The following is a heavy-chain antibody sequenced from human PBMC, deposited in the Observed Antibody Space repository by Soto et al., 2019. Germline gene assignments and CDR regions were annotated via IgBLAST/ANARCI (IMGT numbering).Heavy chain of an antibody. V-gene: IGHV3-23*01. Sequence: EVQLLESGGGLVQPGGSLRLSCAASGFSFSNYAMSWVRQAPGKGLEWVAAISGSGGSLYYADSVKGRFTISRDNSKTNLFLQMSGLRAEDTAQYYCAKDQWGSEPGVFDYWGQGTLATVSS. J-gene: IGHJ4*02. CDR1: GFSFSNYA. D-gene: IGHD3-16*01. CDR2: ISGSGGSL. CDR3: AKDQWGSEPGVFDY.